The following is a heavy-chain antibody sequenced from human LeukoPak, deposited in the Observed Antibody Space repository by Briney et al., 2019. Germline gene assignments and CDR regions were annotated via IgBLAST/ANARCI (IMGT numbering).Heavy chain of an antibody. CDR1: GYTFTAYH. CDR3: ARVFDNWNYGRYAEYFQH. D-gene: IGHD1-7*01. J-gene: IGHJ1*01. V-gene: IGHV1-2*02. CDR2: INPNSGGT. Sequence: ASVKVSCKATGYTFTAYHLHWVQLAPGQGLEWMGWINPNSGGTNYAQKFQDRVTMTRDTSTSTAYMELSRLRSDDAAVYYCARVFDNWNYGRYAEYFQHWGQGTLVTVSS.